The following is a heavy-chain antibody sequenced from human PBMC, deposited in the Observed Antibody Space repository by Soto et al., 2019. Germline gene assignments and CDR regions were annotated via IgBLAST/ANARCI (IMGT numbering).Heavy chain of an antibody. J-gene: IGHJ4*02. Sequence: QVQLVESGGGVVQPGRSVRLSCAASGFTFSTYAMHWVRQAPGKGLEWVALISYDGNNTYYADSVKGRFTISRDNSKNTLYLQMNSLGPEDTAVYYCARETAIVGHRTADYWGQGTLVTVSS. D-gene: IGHD1-26*01. CDR1: GFTFSTYA. V-gene: IGHV3-30-3*01. CDR3: ARETAIVGHRTADY. CDR2: ISYDGNNT.